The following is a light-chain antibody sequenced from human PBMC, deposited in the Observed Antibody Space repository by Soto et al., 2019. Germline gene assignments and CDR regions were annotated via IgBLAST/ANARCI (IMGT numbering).Light chain of an antibody. CDR1: QSVSSY. CDR3: QQHGQWPIT. V-gene: IGKV3-11*01. J-gene: IGKJ5*01. CDR2: DAS. Sequence: EIVLTQSPATLSFTQGGRPTLSSRASQSVSSYLAWYQQKPGQAPRLLIYDASNRATGIPARFSGSGSGTDFTLTISSLQPEDFATYYCQQHGQWPITFGQGTRLEIK.